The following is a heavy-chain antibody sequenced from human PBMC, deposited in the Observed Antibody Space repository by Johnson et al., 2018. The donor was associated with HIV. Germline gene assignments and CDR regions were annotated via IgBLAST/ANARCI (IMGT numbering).Heavy chain of an antibody. J-gene: IGHJ3*02. D-gene: IGHD1-1*01. CDR1: GFSFNDYY. CDR2: MSSSGSTI. CDR3: AREELEPDVFDI. Sequence: QVQLVESGGGLVKPGGSLRLSCAASGFSFNDYYMSWIRQAPGKGLEWISYMSSSGSTIYHADSVKGRFTISRDNSKNTLYLQMNSLRAEDTAVYYCAREELEPDVFDIWGQGTMVTVSS. V-gene: IGHV3-11*04.